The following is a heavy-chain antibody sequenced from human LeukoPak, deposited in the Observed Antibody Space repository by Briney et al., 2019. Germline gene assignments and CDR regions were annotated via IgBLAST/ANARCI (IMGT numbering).Heavy chain of an antibody. J-gene: IGHJ4*02. CDR2: IYYCGST. D-gene: IGHD1-26*01. CDR1: GGSISSSSYY. V-gene: IGHV4-39*01. Sequence: SETLSLTCTVSGGSISSSSYYWGWIRQPPGKGLEGIGSIYYCGSTYYNPFLKSRVTLSVDTSKTPCSLKLSSVTAADTAVYYCARHPRSVGATDWGQGTLVTVSS. CDR3: ARHPRSVGATD.